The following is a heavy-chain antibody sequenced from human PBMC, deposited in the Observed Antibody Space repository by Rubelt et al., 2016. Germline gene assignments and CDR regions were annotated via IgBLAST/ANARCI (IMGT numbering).Heavy chain of an antibody. V-gene: IGHV4-38-2*02. D-gene: IGHD6-13*01. CDR3: VRDRGSNWYIRDAFDV. CDR1: GYSISSGYY. J-gene: IGHJ3*01. Sequence: QVQLQESGPGLVKPSETLSLTCTVSGYSISSGYYWGWIRQPPGKGLEWIGSIFHSGTTYYNPSLKSRVTISVDTSENQFSLRLSSVTAADTARDYCVRDRGSNWYIRDAFDVWGQGTMVTVSS. CDR2: IFHSGTT.